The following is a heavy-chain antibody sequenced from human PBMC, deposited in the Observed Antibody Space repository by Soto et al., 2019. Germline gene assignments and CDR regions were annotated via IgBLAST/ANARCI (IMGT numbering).Heavy chain of an antibody. CDR3: VRYCSTTTCPFDY. D-gene: IGHD2-2*01. CDR2: IYYSGNT. V-gene: IGHV4-30-4*01. CDR1: GGSTSSGGSF. J-gene: IGHJ4*02. Sequence: TLSFTCTVSGGSTSSGGSFWGWIRQPPEKVLEWIGYIYYSGNTYFNPSIKSRVTVSVDTSKNQFSLKLSSVTAADTAVYYCVRYCSTTTCPFDYSGQGTLGTGS.